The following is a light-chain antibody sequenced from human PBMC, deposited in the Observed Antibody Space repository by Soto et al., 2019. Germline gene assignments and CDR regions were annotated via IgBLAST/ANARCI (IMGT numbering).Light chain of an antibody. CDR3: QRYNDYQYV. Sequence: DIQMTQSPSTLSASVGDRVTITCRASQSITTWLAWYQQKPGKAPKLLIYKAINLQSGVPSRCSGSGSGTEFTLTISSLQPDDFATYYCQRYNDYQYVFGQGTKLDMK. CDR1: QSITTW. V-gene: IGKV1-5*03. J-gene: IGKJ2*01. CDR2: KAI.